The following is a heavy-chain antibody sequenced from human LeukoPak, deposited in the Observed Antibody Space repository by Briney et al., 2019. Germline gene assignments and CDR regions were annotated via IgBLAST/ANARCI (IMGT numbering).Heavy chain of an antibody. J-gene: IGHJ5*02. CDR1: GGSISSYY. D-gene: IGHD6-6*01. CDR2: VYYIGTT. CDR3: AKNTSSSPWFDP. Sequence: PSETLSLTCTVSGGSISSYYWSWIRQPPGKGLEWIGNVYYIGTTSYNSSLKSRVRISVDTSKNQFSLEVTSVTAADTAVYYCAKNTSSSPWFDPWGQGTLVTVSS. V-gene: IGHV4-59*01.